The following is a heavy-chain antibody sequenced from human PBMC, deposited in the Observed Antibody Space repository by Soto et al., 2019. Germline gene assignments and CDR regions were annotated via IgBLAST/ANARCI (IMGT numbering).Heavy chain of an antibody. J-gene: IGHJ1*01. CDR1: GFTVSSNY. CDR2: IYGGGST. Sequence: EVQLVESGGGLIQPGGSLRLSCAASGFTVSSNYMNWVRQVPGKGLEWVSVIYGGGSTYYADSVKGRFTISRDNSRNTLYLQMNSLRAEDTAVYYCARTPYYSGSGTLQYFQHWGQGTLVTVSS. V-gene: IGHV3-53*01. CDR3: ARTPYYSGSGTLQYFQH. D-gene: IGHD3-10*01.